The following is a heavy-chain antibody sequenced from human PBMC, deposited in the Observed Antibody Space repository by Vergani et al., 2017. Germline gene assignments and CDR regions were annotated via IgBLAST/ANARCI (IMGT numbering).Heavy chain of an antibody. CDR3: GRHRGSGGVFPSSYFYGMDV. Sequence: QVQLQESGPGLVKPSETLTLTCDVSDSSIMTNPYWGWFRQSPGKGLEWIGCIHHSVDTHYNSSLKSRVPISIVSSSKFSLSLTSVTAADTAIYYCGRHRGSGGVFPSSYFYGMDVWGHGTTVTVSS. V-gene: IGHV4-38-2*01. CDR1: DSSIMTNPY. D-gene: IGHD3-10*01. CDR2: IHHSVDT. J-gene: IGHJ6*02.